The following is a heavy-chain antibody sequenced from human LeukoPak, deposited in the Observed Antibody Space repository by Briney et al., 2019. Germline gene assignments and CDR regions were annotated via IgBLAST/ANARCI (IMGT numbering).Heavy chain of an antibody. V-gene: IGHV3-30*02. CDR2: IRYDGSNK. CDR1: GFTFSSYG. CDR3: AKLISPNSSGWYGFDY. Sequence: PGGSLRLSCAASGFTFSSYGMHWVRQAPGKGLEGVAFIRYDGSNKYYADSVKGRFTISRDNSKNTLYLQMNSLRAEDTAVYYCAKLISPNSSGWYGFDYWGQETLVTVPS. J-gene: IGHJ4*02. D-gene: IGHD6-19*01.